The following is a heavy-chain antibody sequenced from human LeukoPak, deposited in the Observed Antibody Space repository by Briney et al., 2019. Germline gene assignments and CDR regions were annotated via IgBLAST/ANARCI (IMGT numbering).Heavy chain of an antibody. V-gene: IGHV3-33*01. CDR2: IWYDGSNK. J-gene: IGHJ4*02. CDR1: GFTFSSYG. Sequence: GGSLRLSCAASGFTFSSYGTHWVRQAPGKGLEWVAVIWYDGSNKYYADSVKGRFTISRDNSKNTLYLQMNSLRAEDTAIYYCVRDRGTYRPIDYWGQGTLVTVSS. CDR3: VRDRGTYRPIDY. D-gene: IGHD1-26*01.